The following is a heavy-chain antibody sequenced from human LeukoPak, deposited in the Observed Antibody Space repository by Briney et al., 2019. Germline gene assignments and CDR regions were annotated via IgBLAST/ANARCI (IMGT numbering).Heavy chain of an antibody. Sequence: GGSLRLSCAASEFTFSSYSMNWVRQAPGKGLEWVSAISGSGGSTYYADSVKGRFTISRDNSKNTLYLQMNSLRAEDTAVYYCAKTKGYCSGGSCYSYYYYGMDVWGQGTTVTVSS. CDR2: ISGSGGST. CDR1: EFTFSSYS. D-gene: IGHD2-15*01. V-gene: IGHV3-23*01. J-gene: IGHJ6*02. CDR3: AKTKGYCSGGSCYSYYYYGMDV.